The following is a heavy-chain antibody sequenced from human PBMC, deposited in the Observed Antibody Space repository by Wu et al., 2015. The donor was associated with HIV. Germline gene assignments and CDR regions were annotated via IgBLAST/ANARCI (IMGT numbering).Heavy chain of an antibody. CDR2: IQPNSGVT. CDR3: ARDSADHYDTSGYFPRLGT. Sequence: QVQLVQSGADVKEPGASLKVSCKASGHTFAAYYVHWVRQAPGQGLEWMGWIQPNSGVTKNAQTFRGRLTMTRDTSINTVYMELSRLRFDDTALYYCARDSADHYDTSGYFPRLGTWGQGTLIIVSS. D-gene: IGHD3-22*01. J-gene: IGHJ5*02. V-gene: IGHV1-2*02. CDR1: GHTFAAYY.